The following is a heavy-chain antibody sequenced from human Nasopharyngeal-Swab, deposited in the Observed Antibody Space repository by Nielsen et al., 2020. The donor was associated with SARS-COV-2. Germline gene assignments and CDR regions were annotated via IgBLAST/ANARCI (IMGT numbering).Heavy chain of an antibody. V-gene: IGHV3-33*01. CDR2: IWYDGSNK. J-gene: IGHJ3*02. Sequence: VRQMPGKGLEWVAVIWYDGSNKYYADSVKGRFTISRDNSKNTLYLQMNSLRAEDTAVYYCARDRITFGGVIVKGDAFDIWGQGTMVTVSS. D-gene: IGHD3-16*02. CDR3: ARDRITFGGVIVKGDAFDI.